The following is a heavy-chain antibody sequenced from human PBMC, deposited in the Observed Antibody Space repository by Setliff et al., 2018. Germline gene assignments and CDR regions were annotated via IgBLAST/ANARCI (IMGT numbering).Heavy chain of an antibody. J-gene: IGHJ5*02. CDR3: VRSGKFGMRFWFDQ. D-gene: IGHD1-26*01. CDR1: GNRLTDYF. V-gene: IGHV1-2*02. Sequence: ASVKVSCKASGNRLTDYFLHWVRQAPGQGLEWMGWINPNSGDTHSAQKFQGRVTMTRDTSINTAYMELSSLTSDDTAFYYCVRSGKFGMRFWFDQWGLGTLVTVSS. CDR2: INPNSGDT.